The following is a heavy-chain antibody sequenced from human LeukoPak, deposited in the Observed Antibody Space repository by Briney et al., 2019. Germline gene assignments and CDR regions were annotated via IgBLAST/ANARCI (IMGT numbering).Heavy chain of an antibody. J-gene: IGHJ2*01. CDR2: ISSSSSYI. Sequence: PGGSLRLSCAASGFTFSSYSMNWVRQAPGKGLEWVSSISSSSSYIYYADSVKGRFTISRDNSKNTLYLQMNSLRAEDTAVYYCAKDIPSAGIQLWFRWYFDLWGRGTLVTVSS. V-gene: IGHV3-21*04. CDR1: GFTFSSYS. CDR3: AKDIPSAGIQLWFRWYFDL. D-gene: IGHD5-18*01.